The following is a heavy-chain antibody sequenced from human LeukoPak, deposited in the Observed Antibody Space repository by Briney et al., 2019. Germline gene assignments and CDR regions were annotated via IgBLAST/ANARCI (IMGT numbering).Heavy chain of an antibody. Sequence: PGGSLRLSCAASGFTFSSYWMHWVRQAPGKGLVWVSRINSDGSSTGYADSVKGRFTISRDNAKNSLCLQMNSLRAEDTAVYYCARDAQRLVVPATNWFDPWGQGTLVIVSS. J-gene: IGHJ5*02. CDR2: INSDGSST. CDR3: ARDAQRLVVPATNWFDP. D-gene: IGHD2-2*01. V-gene: IGHV3-74*01. CDR1: GFTFSSYW.